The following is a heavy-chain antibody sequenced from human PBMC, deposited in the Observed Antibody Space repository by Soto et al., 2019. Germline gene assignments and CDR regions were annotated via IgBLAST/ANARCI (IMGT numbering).Heavy chain of an antibody. CDR1: GYTFTSYG. CDR3: ARESSSSCHDY. CDR2: ISAYNGNT. J-gene: IGHJ4*02. D-gene: IGHD6-13*01. V-gene: IGHV1-18*01. Sequence: QVQLVQSGAEVKKPGASVKVSCKASGYTFTSYGLSWVRQAPGQGLEWMGWISAYNGNTNYAQKRQGRVTITTDTSTSTANMELRSLRSDDTAVYYCARESSSSCHDYWGQGTLVTVSS.